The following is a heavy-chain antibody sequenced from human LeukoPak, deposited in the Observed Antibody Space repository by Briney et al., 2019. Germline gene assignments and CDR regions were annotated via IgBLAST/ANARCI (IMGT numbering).Heavy chain of an antibody. Sequence: PGGSLRLSCAASGFTFSSYWMSWVRQAPGKGLEWVSAISGSGGSTYYADSVKGRFTISRDNSKNTLSLQMNSLRAEDTAVYYCAKVIRETAMIRYYYYYGMDVWGQGTTVTVSS. CDR1: GFTFSSYW. CDR2: ISGSGGST. D-gene: IGHD5-18*01. V-gene: IGHV3-23*01. J-gene: IGHJ6*02. CDR3: AKVIRETAMIRYYYYYGMDV.